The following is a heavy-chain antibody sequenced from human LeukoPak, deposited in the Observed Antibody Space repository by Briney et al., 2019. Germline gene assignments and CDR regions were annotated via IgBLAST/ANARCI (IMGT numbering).Heavy chain of an antibody. V-gene: IGHV3-33*01. CDR1: GFTFRSHG. CDR2: IWYDGSNK. J-gene: IGHJ6*04. Sequence: PGRSLRLSCAASGFTFRSHGMHWVRQAPGKGLEWVAVIWYDGSNKYYADSVKGRFTISRDNSKNTLYLQMNSLRAEDTAVYYCVRRALRYCSSTSCPAQYYGVDVWGKGTTVTVSS. CDR3: VRRALRYCSSTSCPAQYYGVDV. D-gene: IGHD2-2*01.